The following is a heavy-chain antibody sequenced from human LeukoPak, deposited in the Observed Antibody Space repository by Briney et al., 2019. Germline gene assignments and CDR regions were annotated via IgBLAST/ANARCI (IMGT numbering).Heavy chain of an antibody. D-gene: IGHD5-12*01. CDR3: ARVDIVATISAFDI. J-gene: IGHJ3*02. CDR2: IYYSGST. V-gene: IGHV4-31*03. Sequence: SQTLSLTCTVSGGSISSGGYYWSWIRQHPGKGLEGIGYIYYSGSTYYNPSLKSRVTISVDTSKNQFSLKLSSVTDADTAVYYCARVDIVATISAFDIWGQGTMVTVSS. CDR1: GGSISSGGYY.